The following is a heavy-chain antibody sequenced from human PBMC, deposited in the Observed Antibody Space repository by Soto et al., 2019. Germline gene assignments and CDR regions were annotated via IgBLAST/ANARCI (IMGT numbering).Heavy chain of an antibody. D-gene: IGHD3-3*01. CDR2: VHWNDDK. CDR3: EHRRLGGTSPDYKGLDV. V-gene: IGHV2-5*01. J-gene: IGHJ6*02. CDR1: GFSLSTTGEG. Sequence: QITLKEAGPTLVKPTQTLTLTCTFSGFSLSTTGEGVFWIRQPPGKAPEWLALVHWNDDKRYSPSLRPRLTIRKDTSRKQVVLSLTNLDPVDTGTYYCEHRRLGGTSPDYKGLDVWGQGTTVIVS.